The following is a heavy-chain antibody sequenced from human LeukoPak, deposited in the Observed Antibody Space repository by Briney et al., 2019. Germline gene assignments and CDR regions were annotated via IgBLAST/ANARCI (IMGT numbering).Heavy chain of an antibody. V-gene: IGHV4-38-2*01. J-gene: IGHJ4*02. CDR3: ARVEDFDY. CDR1: GYSISSGYY. CDR2: IYHSGST. D-gene: IGHD5-24*01. Sequence: SETLSLTCAVSGYSISSGYYWGWIRQPPGKGLEWIGSIYHSGSTYYNPSLKSRVTISVDTSKNQFSLELSSVTAADTAVYYCARVEDFDYWGQGTLVTVSS.